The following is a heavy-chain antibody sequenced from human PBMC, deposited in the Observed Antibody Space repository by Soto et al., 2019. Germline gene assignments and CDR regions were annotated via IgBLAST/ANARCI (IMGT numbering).Heavy chain of an antibody. J-gene: IGHJ4*02. Sequence: QVQLVQSGAEVKKPGASVKVSCKASGYTFTSYGISWVRQAPGQGLEWMGWISAYNGNTKYAQKLQSRVTTTTDTTTRTAYMELRSLRSDDTAVYYCARDLGGSYYAPVDYWGQGTLVTVSS. CDR2: ISAYNGNT. D-gene: IGHD1-26*01. CDR1: GYTFTSYG. V-gene: IGHV1-18*01. CDR3: ARDLGGSYYAPVDY.